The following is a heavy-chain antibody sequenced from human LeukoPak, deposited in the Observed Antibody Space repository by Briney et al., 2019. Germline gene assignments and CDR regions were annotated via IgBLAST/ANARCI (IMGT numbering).Heavy chain of an antibody. V-gene: IGHV3-30*02. CDR1: GFIFSTDG. Sequence: GGSLRLSCAASGFIFSTDGMHWVRQAPGKGLEWVAFIRYDGSNKYYADSVKGRFTISRDNSKNTLYLQMNSLRPEDTAVYYCAKDNYDYGDYDGGDYWGQGTLVTVSS. J-gene: IGHJ4*02. D-gene: IGHD4-17*01. CDR2: IRYDGSNK. CDR3: AKDNYDYGDYDGGDY.